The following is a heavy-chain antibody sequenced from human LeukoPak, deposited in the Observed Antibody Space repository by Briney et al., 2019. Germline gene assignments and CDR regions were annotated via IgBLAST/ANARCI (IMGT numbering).Heavy chain of an antibody. Sequence: ASVKVSCKASGGTFSSYAISWVRQAPGQGLEWMGRIIPIFGTANYAQKFQGRVTITTDESTSIAYMELSSLRSEDTAVYYCAREDYDILTGYYKGFDYWGQGTLVTVSS. CDR2: IIPIFGTA. J-gene: IGHJ4*02. CDR3: AREDYDILTGYYKGFDY. D-gene: IGHD3-9*01. CDR1: GGTFSSYA. V-gene: IGHV1-69*05.